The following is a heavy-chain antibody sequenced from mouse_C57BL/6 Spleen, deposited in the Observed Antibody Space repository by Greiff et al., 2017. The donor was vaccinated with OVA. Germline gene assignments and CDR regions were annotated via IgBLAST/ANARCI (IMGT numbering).Heavy chain of an antibody. CDR1: GYSITSGYY. V-gene: IGHV3-6*01. Sequence: VQLKQSGPGLVKPSQSLSLTCSVTGYSITSGYYWNWIRQFPGNKLEWMGYISYDGSNNYNPSLKNRISITRDTSKNQFFLKLNSVTTKDTATYYCAIYGSSYLYYAMDYWGQGTSVTVSS. J-gene: IGHJ4*01. CDR3: AIYGSSYLYYAMDY. CDR2: ISYDGSN. D-gene: IGHD1-1*01.